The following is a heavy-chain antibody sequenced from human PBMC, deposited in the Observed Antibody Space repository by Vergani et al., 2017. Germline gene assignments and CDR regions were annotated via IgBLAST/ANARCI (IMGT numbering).Heavy chain of an antibody. V-gene: IGHV3-23*01. D-gene: IGHD1-26*01. Sequence: EVQLLESGGSLKQSGGSVRLSCAASGFTFSTYAIHWVRQAPGKGLVWVSALTGGGGSTYYADSFKGRFIISRDNSRDTLYLQMNSLRPEDSATYYCVKDAGSCQTFFDAWCRETLVTVSS. J-gene: IGHJ4*02. CDR1: GFTFSTYA. CDR3: VKDAGSCQTFFDA. CDR2: LTGGGGST.